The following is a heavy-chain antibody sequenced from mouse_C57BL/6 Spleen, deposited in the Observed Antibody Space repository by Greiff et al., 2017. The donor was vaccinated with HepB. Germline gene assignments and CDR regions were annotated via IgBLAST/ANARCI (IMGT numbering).Heavy chain of an antibody. Sequence: EVQGVESGGDLVKPGGSLKLSCAASGFTFSSYGMSWVRQTPDKRLEWVATISSGGSYTYYPDSVKGRFTISRDNAKNTLYLQMSSLKSEDTAMDYCARQDYGGDYAMDDWGQGTSVTVSS. J-gene: IGHJ4*01. D-gene: IGHD1-1*01. CDR1: GFTFSSYG. CDR2: ISSGGSYT. CDR3: ARQDYGGDYAMDD. V-gene: IGHV5-6*01.